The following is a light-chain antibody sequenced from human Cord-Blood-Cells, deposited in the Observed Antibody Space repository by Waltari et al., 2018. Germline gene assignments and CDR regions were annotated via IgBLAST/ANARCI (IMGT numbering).Light chain of an antibody. V-gene: IGKV4-1*01. CDR2: WAS. CDR1: QSVLYSSNNKNY. J-gene: IGKJ2*01. Sequence: DLVMTPSPDSLAVSLGARATINCKSRQSVLYSSNNKNYLAWYQQKPGQPPKLLIYWASTRESGVPDRFSGSGSGTDFTLTISSLQAEDVAVYYCQQYYSTPYTFGQGTKLEIK. CDR3: QQYYSTPYT.